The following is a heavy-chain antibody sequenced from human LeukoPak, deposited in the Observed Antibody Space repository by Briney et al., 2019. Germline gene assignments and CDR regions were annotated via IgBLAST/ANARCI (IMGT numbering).Heavy chain of an antibody. D-gene: IGHD3-3*01. Sequence: ASVKVSCKASGYTFTSYGISWVRQAPGQWLEWMGWISAYNGNTNYAQKLQGRVTMTTDTSTSTAYMELRSLRSDDTAVYYCARDQYYDFWSGYYITYYYYGMDVWGQGTTVTVSS. CDR2: ISAYNGNT. J-gene: IGHJ6*02. V-gene: IGHV1-18*01. CDR3: ARDQYYDFWSGYYITYYYYGMDV. CDR1: GYTFTSYG.